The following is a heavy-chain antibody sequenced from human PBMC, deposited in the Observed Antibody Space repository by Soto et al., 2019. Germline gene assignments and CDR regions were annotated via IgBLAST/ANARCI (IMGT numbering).Heavy chain of an antibody. J-gene: IGHJ3*02. CDR2: IYHSGST. CDR3: ARVLGNDAFDI. D-gene: IGHD3-3*02. Sequence: SETLSLTCAVSGGSISSSNWWSWVRQPPGKGLEWIGEIYHSGSTNYNPTLKSQVTISVDKSKNQFSLKLSFLTAADTAVYYCARVLGNDAFDIWGQGTMITVS. V-gene: IGHV4-4*02. CDR1: GGSISSSNW.